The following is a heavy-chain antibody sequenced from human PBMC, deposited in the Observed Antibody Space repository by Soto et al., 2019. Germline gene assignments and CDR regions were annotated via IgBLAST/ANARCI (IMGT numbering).Heavy chain of an antibody. D-gene: IGHD6-19*01. CDR2: IGGRGVDT. V-gene: IGHV3-23*01. CDR1: GFTFNNYA. J-gene: IGHJ4*02. Sequence: GGSLRLSCAASGFTFNNYAMNWVRQAPGKGLEWVTAIGGRGVDTMYADSVKGRFTISRDNSKNTLYLQMNSLRVEDTAVYYCARDGLAVAHWGQGTLVTVSS. CDR3: ARDGLAVAH.